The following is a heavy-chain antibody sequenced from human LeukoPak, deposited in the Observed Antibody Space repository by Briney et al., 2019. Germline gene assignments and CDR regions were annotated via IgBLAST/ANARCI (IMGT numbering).Heavy chain of an antibody. D-gene: IGHD3-22*01. CDR1: GYTFTSYD. CDR2: MNPNSGKT. J-gene: IGHJ4*02. V-gene: IGHV1-8*03. CDR3: ARGNYYDSSGAFDY. Sequence: ASVKVSCKASGYTFTSYDINWVRQATGQGLEWMVWMNPNSGKTGYAQKFHGRVTITRNTYISQPYMELSRLRSDDTAVYYCARGNYYDSSGAFDYRGQGTLVTVSS.